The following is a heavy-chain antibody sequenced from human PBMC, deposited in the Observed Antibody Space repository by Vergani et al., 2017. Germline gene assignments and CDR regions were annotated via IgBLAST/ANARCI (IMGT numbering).Heavy chain of an antibody. V-gene: IGHV5-51*01. D-gene: IGHD3-3*01. J-gene: IGHJ3*02. CDR3: ARRRITIFGPGAFDI. CDR2: IYPGDSDT. CDR1: GYSFTSYW. Sequence: EVQLVPSGAEVKTPGESLKISCKGSGYSFTSYWIGWVRQMPGKGLEWMGIIYPGDSDTRYSPSFQGQVTISADKSISTAYLQWSSLKASDTAMYYCARRRITIFGPGAFDIWGQGTMVTVSS.